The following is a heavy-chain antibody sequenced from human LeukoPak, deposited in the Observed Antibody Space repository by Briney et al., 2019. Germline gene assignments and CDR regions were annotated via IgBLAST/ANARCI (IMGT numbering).Heavy chain of an antibody. D-gene: IGHD3-16*01. V-gene: IGHV3-21*01. Sequence: PGGSLRLSCAVSGFSVRAHYMRWVRQAPGKGLEWVSSISSDSSYIYYADSVKGRFTISRDNAKNSLYLQMNSLRAEDTAVYYCARGSVGGGNYFDYWGQGTLVTVSS. CDR3: ARGSVGGGNYFDY. CDR2: ISSDSSYI. CDR1: GFSVRAHY. J-gene: IGHJ4*02.